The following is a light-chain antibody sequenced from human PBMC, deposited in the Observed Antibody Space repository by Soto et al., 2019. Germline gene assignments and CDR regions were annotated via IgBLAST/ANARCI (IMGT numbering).Light chain of an antibody. CDR2: GAS. J-gene: IGKJ3*01. CDR1: QSVSSNY. CDR3: QQYGSSAIFT. Sequence: EIVLTQSPGTLSLSPGERATPSCRASQSVSSNYLAWYQQKPGQAPRLLIYGASSRATGIPDRFSGSGSGTDFTLTISRLEPEDFAVYYCQQYGSSAIFTFGPGTKVDIK. V-gene: IGKV3-20*01.